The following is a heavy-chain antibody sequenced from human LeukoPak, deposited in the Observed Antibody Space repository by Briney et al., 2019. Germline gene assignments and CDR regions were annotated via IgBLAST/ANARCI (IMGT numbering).Heavy chain of an antibody. D-gene: IGHD1-1*01. CDR2: ISYDGSNK. J-gene: IGHJ4*02. CDR1: GFTFSSYG. CDR3: ATYMLRDNWNVHTFDS. V-gene: IGHV3-30*03. Sequence: GGSLRLSCAASGFTFSSYGMHWVRQAPGKGLEWVAVISYDGSNKYYADSVKGRFTISRDNSKNTLYLQMNSLRAEDTAVYYCATYMLRDNWNVHTFDSWGQGTLVTVSS.